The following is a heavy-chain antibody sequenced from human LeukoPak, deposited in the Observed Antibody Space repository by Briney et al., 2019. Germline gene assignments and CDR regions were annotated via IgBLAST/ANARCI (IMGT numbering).Heavy chain of an antibody. J-gene: IGHJ4*02. CDR2: INPSGGST. D-gene: IGHD3-22*01. CDR3: ARKSYDSSGPYDY. V-gene: IGHV1-46*01. CDR1: VYTFTNYY. Sequence: GASVKVSCKASVYTFTNYYMHWVRQPPGQGLEWMGIINPSGGSTSYAQKFQGTVTMTRDTSTSTVYMELSSLRSEDTAVYYCARKSYDSSGPYDYWGQGTLVTVSS.